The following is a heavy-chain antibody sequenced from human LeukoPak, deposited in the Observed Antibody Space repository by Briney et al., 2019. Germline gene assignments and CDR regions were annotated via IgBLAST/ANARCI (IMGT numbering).Heavy chain of an antibody. Sequence: GGSLRLSCAVSGFTFDDYAMHWVRHVPGKGLEWVSGIKWNSDSIGYADSVKGRFTTSRDNAKNSLYLQMNSLRAEDTAFYYCAINGGGDSGYRNFDYWGQGTLVTVSS. CDR3: AINGGGDSGYRNFDY. CDR1: GFTFDDYA. CDR2: IKWNSDSI. J-gene: IGHJ4*02. V-gene: IGHV3-9*01. D-gene: IGHD5-12*01.